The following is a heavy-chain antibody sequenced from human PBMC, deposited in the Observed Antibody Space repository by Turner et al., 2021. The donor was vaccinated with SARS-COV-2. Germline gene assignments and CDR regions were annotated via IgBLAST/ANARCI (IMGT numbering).Heavy chain of an antibody. Sequence: QVTLKESGPVLVEPTETLTLTCTVSGFSLSNARMGVSWIRQPPGKALEWLGHIFSDDEKSYSTSLKSRLTISKDTSKSQVVLTMTNMDPVDTATYYCARGLLAYCGGDCYQGVFDYWGQGTRVTVSS. CDR3: ARGLLAYCGGDCYQGVFDY. CDR1: GFSLSNARMG. V-gene: IGHV2-26*01. CDR2: IFSDDEK. D-gene: IGHD2-21*02. J-gene: IGHJ4*02.